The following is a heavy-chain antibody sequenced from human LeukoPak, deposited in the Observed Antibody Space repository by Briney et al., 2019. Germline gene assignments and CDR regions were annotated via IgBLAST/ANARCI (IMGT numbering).Heavy chain of an antibody. Sequence: GRSLRLSCAASGFTFDDYAMHWVRQAPGKGLEWVSGISWNSGSIGYADSVKGRFTISRDNAKNSLCLQMNSLRAEDTALYYCAKDIKGDYLYGMDVWGQGTTVTVSS. V-gene: IGHV3-9*01. CDR3: AKDIKGDYLYGMDV. CDR1: GFTFDDYA. CDR2: ISWNSGSI. J-gene: IGHJ6*02.